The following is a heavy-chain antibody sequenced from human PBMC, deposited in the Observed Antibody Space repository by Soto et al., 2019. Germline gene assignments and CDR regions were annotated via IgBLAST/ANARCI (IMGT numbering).Heavy chain of an antibody. J-gene: IGHJ6*02. D-gene: IGHD2-2*02. CDR1: GDTCTSYA. Sequence: ASVKVSCKASGDTCTSYAMHWVRQAPGQRLEWMGWINAGNGNTKYSQKFQGRVTITRDTSASTAYMELSSLRSEDTAVYYCARDKELLYSIDDYGMDVWGQGTMVTVSS. V-gene: IGHV1-3*01. CDR3: ARDKELLYSIDDYGMDV. CDR2: INAGNGNT.